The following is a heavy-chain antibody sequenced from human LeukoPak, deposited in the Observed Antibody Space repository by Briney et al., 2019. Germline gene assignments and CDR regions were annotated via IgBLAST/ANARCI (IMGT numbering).Heavy chain of an antibody. CDR2: ISGYNGKT. CDR1: GYTFTTYG. J-gene: IGHJ5*02. CDR3: ARIFSNWFDH. D-gene: IGHD2-15*01. V-gene: IGHV1-18*01. Sequence: GASVKVSCKTSGYTFTTYGISWVRQAPGQGLEWVGWISGYNGKTDYVQKLQGRLTMTTDTSTNTAYMELRGLRSDDTAVYYCARIFSNWFDHWGRGTLVTVSS.